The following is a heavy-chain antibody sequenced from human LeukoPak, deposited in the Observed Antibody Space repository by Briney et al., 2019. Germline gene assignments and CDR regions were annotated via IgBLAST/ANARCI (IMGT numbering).Heavy chain of an antibody. Sequence: PGGSLRLSCTTSGFAFDDFAMSWVRQPAGKGLEWVGFIRRRAYGGAAEYAASVKGRFIITRDDSKGIAYLQMNSLKTEDTAVYYCIRNGLVDFDYWGQGSRVIVSP. CDR3: IRNGLVDFDY. J-gene: IGHJ4*02. CDR2: IRRRAYGGAA. V-gene: IGHV3-49*04. CDR1: GFAFDDFA.